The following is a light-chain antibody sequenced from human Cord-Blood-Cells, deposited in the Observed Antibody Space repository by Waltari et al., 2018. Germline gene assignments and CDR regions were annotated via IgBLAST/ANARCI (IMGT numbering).Light chain of an antibody. J-gene: IGLJ1*01. V-gene: IGLV3-21*04. Sequence: SYVLTQPPSVSVAPGKTARITCGGNNIGSKSVNWYQQKPGQAPVLVIYYDSDRPSGLPERFSGSNSGNTATLTISRVEAGDEADYYFQVWDSSSDHKVFGTGTKVTVL. CDR3: QVWDSSSDHKV. CDR1: NIGSKS. CDR2: YDS.